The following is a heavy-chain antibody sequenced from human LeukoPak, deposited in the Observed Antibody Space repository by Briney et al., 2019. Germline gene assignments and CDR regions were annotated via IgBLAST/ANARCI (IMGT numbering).Heavy chain of an antibody. Sequence: PSETLSLTCTVSGYSISSGYYWGWIRQPPGKGLEWIGSIYHSGSTYYNPSLKSRVTISVDTSKNQFSLKLSSVTAADTAVYYCASDRVVPAAYDYWGQGTLVTVSS. J-gene: IGHJ4*02. CDR1: GYSISSGYY. CDR2: IYHSGST. CDR3: ASDRVVPAAYDY. D-gene: IGHD2-2*01. V-gene: IGHV4-38-2*02.